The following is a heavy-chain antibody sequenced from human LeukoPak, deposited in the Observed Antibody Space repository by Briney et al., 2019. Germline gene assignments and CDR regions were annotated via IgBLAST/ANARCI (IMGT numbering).Heavy chain of an antibody. CDR3: AKDGQSGYSYG. V-gene: IGHV3-23*01. D-gene: IGHD5-18*01. J-gene: IGHJ4*02. CDR1: GFTFSSYA. Sequence: GGSLRLSCAASGFTFSSYAMGWVRQAPGKGLEWVSAISGSGGSTYYADSVKGRFTISRDNSKNTLYLQMNSLRAEDTAVYYCAKDGQSGYSYGGGQGTLVTVSS. CDR2: ISGSGGST.